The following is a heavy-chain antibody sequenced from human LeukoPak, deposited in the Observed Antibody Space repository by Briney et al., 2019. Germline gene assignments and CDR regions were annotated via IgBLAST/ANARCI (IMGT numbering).Heavy chain of an antibody. CDR1: GGTFSSYA. CDR3: ARAVDYRVGATTSPLTLYYYYMDV. Sequence: ASVKVSCKASGGTFSSYAISWVRQAPGQGLEWMGGIIPIFGTANYAQKFQGRVTITADESTSTAYMELSSLRSEDTAVYYCARAVDYRVGATTSPLTLYYYYMDVWGKGTTVTISS. V-gene: IGHV1-69*13. D-gene: IGHD1-26*01. J-gene: IGHJ6*03. CDR2: IIPIFGTA.